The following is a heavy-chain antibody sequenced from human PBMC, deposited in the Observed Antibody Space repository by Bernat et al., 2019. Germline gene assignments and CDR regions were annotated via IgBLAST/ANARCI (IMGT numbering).Heavy chain of an antibody. J-gene: IGHJ4*02. CDR3: ARETFDPLDY. V-gene: IGHV3-48*03. Sequence: EVQLVESGGGLVQPGGSLRLSCTASGFTFSSYEMNWVRQAPGKGLEWLSYISSSGSTIYYADSVEGRFTSSRDNAKNSLYLQMNSLRAEDTALYYCARETFDPLDYWGQGTLVTVSS. CDR2: ISSSGSTI. D-gene: IGHD3-9*01. CDR1: GFTFSSYE.